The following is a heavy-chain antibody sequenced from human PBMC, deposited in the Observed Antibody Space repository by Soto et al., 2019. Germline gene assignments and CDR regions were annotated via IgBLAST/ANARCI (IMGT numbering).Heavy chain of an antibody. V-gene: IGHV4-4*02. CDR2: MYHSGST. J-gene: IGHJ3*02. CDR1: GGSISSNYW. Sequence: QVQLQESGPGLVKPSGTLSLTCEVSGGSISSNYWWSWVRQPPGKGLEWIGEMYHSGSTNYNPSLKSGVTTSVDQPNNQFVLDLPSVTAADTAVSYCARLNMITFGGHVCRPFDIWGQGTMVTVS. CDR3: ARLNMITFGGHVCRPFDI. D-gene: IGHD3-16*01.